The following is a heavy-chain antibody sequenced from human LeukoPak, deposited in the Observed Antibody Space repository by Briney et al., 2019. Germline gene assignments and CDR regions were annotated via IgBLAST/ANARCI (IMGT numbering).Heavy chain of an antibody. CDR3: ARGSGIITGIDE. D-gene: IGHD6-25*01. V-gene: IGHV3-74*01. CDR2: IKDDGSHT. Sequence: GGPLRLSYAASGFTFRSLWMHWARQAPGKGLVWVSRIKDDGSHTNYADSVKGRFTISRDNAKNTLSLQMNSLRAEDTAVYYCARGSGIITGIDEWGQGTLVTVSS. J-gene: IGHJ4*02. CDR1: GFTFRSLW.